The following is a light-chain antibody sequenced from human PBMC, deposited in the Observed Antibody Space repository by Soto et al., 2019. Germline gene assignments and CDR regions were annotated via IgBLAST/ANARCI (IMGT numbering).Light chain of an antibody. CDR3: QQYDELPWT. V-gene: IGKV1-33*01. CDR2: DAS. J-gene: IGKJ1*01. CDR1: QDITNF. Sequence: DIQMTQSPSSLSASAGERITITCLASQDITNFLNWYQQKPGKAPKLLIYDASNLGTGVPSRFSGSGSGTDFTFNISRLQPADVATYYCQQYDELPWTFGQGTRVEIK.